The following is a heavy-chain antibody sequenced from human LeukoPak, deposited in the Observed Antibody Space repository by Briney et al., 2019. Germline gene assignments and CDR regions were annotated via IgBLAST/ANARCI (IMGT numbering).Heavy chain of an antibody. CDR2: ISSSSSTI. D-gene: IGHD2-21*02. CDR3: ARGSDNCGGDCYPYFDY. CDR1: GFSFTSHS. V-gene: IGHV3-48*01. J-gene: IGHJ4*02. Sequence: GGSLRLSCAASGFSFTSHSMNWVRQAPGKGLEWVSYISSSSSTIYYADSVKGRFTISRDSAKNSLFLQMNSLRGEDTAVYYCARGSDNCGGDCYPYFDYWGRGTLVTVSS.